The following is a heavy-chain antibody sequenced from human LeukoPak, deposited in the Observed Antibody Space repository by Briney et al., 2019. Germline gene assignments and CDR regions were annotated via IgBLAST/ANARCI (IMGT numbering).Heavy chain of an antibody. Sequence: PSETLSLTCIVSGGSISSGGSYWTWIRQPPGKGLEWIGYIYHSESTYYNPSLKSRVTLSIDKSKHQFSLKVNSVTAADTVVYYCARGYCGGDCYPHYFDYYMDVWGKGTTVTVSS. CDR2: IYHSEST. V-gene: IGHV4-30-2*01. CDR3: ARGYCGGDCYPHYFDYYMDV. CDR1: GGSISSGGSY. J-gene: IGHJ6*03. D-gene: IGHD2-21*01.